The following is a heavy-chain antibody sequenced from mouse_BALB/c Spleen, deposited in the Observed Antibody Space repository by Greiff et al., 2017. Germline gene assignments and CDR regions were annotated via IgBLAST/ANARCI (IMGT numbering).Heavy chain of an antibody. Sequence: EVKVVESGGGLVQPGGSLKLSCAASGFTFSSYGMSWVRQTPDKRLELVATINSNGGSTYYPDSVKGRFTISRDNAKNTLYLQMSSLKSEDTAMYYCARDRSYGNYAWFAYWGQGTLVTVSA. CDR2: INSNGGST. J-gene: IGHJ3*01. CDR3: ARDRSYGNYAWFAY. CDR1: GFTFSSYG. D-gene: IGHD2-1*01. V-gene: IGHV5-6-3*01.